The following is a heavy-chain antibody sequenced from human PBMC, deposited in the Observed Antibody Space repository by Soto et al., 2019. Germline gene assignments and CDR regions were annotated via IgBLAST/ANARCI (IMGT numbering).Heavy chain of an antibody. V-gene: IGHV4-59*02. Sequence: TSDTLSLTCTVSSGSVRSYYWSWIRQTPGKGLEWIGYIYYSGSTNYNPSLKSRVTISVDTSKNQFSLKLSSVTAADTAVYYCAAEAPLGIAARPWYYYGMDVWGQGTTVTVSS. J-gene: IGHJ6*02. CDR3: AAEAPLGIAARPWYYYGMDV. CDR1: SGSVRSYY. D-gene: IGHD6-6*01. CDR2: IYYSGST.